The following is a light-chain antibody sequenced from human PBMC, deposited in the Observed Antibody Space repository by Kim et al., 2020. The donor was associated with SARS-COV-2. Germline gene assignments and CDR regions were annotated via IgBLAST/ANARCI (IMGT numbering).Light chain of an antibody. J-gene: IGLJ1*01. Sequence: SYELTQPRSVSVSPGQTASITCSGDKLGDKYACWYQQKPGQSPVLVIYQDSKRPSGIPERFSGSNSGNTATLTISGTQAMDEADYYCQAWDSSTAYVFGT. CDR1: KLGDKY. CDR2: QDS. CDR3: QAWDSSTAYV. V-gene: IGLV3-1*01.